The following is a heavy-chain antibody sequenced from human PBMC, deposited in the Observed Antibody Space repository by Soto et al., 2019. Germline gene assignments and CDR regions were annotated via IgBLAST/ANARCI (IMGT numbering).Heavy chain of an antibody. CDR2: INPSGGST. CDR3: ARHDASGWYLGYYHGMDV. V-gene: IGHV1-46*01. D-gene: IGHD6-19*01. J-gene: IGHJ6*02. Sequence: GDPVKVSCTVCGYALTESSMDWVRLAPGQGLEWMGIINPSGGSTSYAQKFKGRVTMTRDTSTSTVYMELSSLRSEDTAVYYCARHDASGWYLGYYHGMDVWAQATTLTVSS. CDR1: GYALTESS.